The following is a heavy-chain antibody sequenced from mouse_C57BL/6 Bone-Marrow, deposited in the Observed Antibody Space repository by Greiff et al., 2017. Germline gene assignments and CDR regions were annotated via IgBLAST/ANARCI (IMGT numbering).Heavy chain of an antibody. Sequence: PEQGLEWIGWIEPENGDTEDASKFQGKAAKTADTSSNTAYLQLSSLTSEDTAVYYWTTVVHYWGQGTTLTVSS. V-gene: IGHV14-4*01. CDR2: IEPENGDT. CDR3: TTVVHY. J-gene: IGHJ2*01. D-gene: IGHD1-1*01.